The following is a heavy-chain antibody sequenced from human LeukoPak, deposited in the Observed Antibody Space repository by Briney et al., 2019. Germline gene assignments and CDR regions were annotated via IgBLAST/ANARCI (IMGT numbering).Heavy chain of an antibody. CDR1: GGSISSYY. CDR3: ARLGAGPTYYDFWSGYSSFYFDY. Sequence: SETLSLTCTVSGGSISSYYWGWIRQPPGKGLEWIGGIHYSGNTYYNPSLKSRVTISIDTSKNQFSLKLSSVTAADTAVYYCARLGAGPTYYDFWSGYSSFYFDYWGQGTLVTVSS. V-gene: IGHV4-39*01. J-gene: IGHJ4*02. CDR2: IHYSGNT. D-gene: IGHD3-3*01.